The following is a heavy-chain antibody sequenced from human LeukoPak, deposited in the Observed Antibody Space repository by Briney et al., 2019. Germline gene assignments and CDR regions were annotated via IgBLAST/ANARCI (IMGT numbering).Heavy chain of an antibody. CDR1: GGSISSGGYY. CDR2: INHSGST. V-gene: IGHV4-30-2*01. CDR3: ARAVRVGYCSSTSCYRPNWFDP. Sequence: SETLSLTCTVSGGSISSGGYYWSWIRQPPGKGLEWIGYINHSGSTNYNPSLKSRVTISVDTSKNQFSLKLSSVTAADTAVYYCARAVRVGYCSSTSCYRPNWFDPWGQGTLVTVSS. D-gene: IGHD2-2*03. J-gene: IGHJ5*02.